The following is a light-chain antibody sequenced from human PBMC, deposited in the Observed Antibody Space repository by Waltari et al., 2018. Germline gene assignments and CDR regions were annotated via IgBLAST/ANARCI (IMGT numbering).Light chain of an antibody. CDR3: QQCYSFST. V-gene: IGKV1-5*03. CDR2: EAS. J-gene: IGKJ1*01. Sequence: DIQMTQSPSTLSASVGDRVTITCRASQSISTWLAWYQQKPGKAPNLLSYEASTLESGVPPRFSGSGSGTEFTLTIRNLQPDDFATYYCQQCYSFSTFGQGTKVEV. CDR1: QSISTW.